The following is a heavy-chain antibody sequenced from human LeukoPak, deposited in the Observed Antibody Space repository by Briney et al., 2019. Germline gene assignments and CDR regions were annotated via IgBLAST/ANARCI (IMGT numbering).Heavy chain of an antibody. V-gene: IGHV3-11*01. D-gene: IGHD4-17*01. CDR2: ISSSGSTI. CDR1: GFTLSVYY. Sequence: GGSLRLSCAASGFTLSVYYISWIRPAPGRGLEWVSYISSSGSTIYYADSVKGRFTISRDNAKNSLYLQMNSLRAEDTAVYYCASSYGDYVGEAFDIWGQGTMVTVSS. J-gene: IGHJ3*02. CDR3: ASSYGDYVGEAFDI.